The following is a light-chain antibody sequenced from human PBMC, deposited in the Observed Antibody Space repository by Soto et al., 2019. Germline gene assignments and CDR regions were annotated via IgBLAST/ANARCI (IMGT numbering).Light chain of an antibody. CDR1: SRDVGSYNL. CDR2: EVS. J-gene: IGLJ3*02. CDR3: CSYAGSSTWV. V-gene: IGLV2-23*02. Sequence: QSVLAQPASVSGSPGQSIASSCTGTSRDVGSYNLVSWYQHHPGKAPKLIISEVSKRPSGVSDRFSGSKSGNTASLTISGLQAEDEADYYCCSYAGSSTWVFGGGTKLTVL.